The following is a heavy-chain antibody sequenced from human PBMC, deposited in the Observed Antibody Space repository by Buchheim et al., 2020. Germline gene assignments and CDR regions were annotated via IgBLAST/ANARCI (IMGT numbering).Heavy chain of an antibody. J-gene: IGHJ6*02. CDR3: AREYCGGDCYGMDV. V-gene: IGHV4-59*12. Sequence: QVQLQESGPGLVKPSETLSLTCTVSGGSISSYYWSWIRQPPGKGLEWIGYIYYSGSTNYNPSLKSRVTISVDTSKNQFSLKLSSVTAADTAVYYCAREYCGGDCYGMDVWGQGTT. CDR2: IYYSGST. CDR1: GGSISSYY. D-gene: IGHD2-21*01.